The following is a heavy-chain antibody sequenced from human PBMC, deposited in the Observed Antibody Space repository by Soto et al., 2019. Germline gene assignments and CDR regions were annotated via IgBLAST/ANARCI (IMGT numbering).Heavy chain of an antibody. V-gene: IGHV1-69*01. Sequence: QVQLVQSGAEVKKPRSSVKVSCKASGGTFSSYAISWVRQAPGQGLEWMGGIIPIFGTANYAQKFQGRVTITADESTSTAYMELSSLRSEDTAVYYCARLYCSGGSCYSEDYYYYGMDVWGQGTTVTVSS. CDR3: ARLYCSGGSCYSEDYYYYGMDV. CDR1: GGTFSSYA. CDR2: IIPIFGTA. D-gene: IGHD2-15*01. J-gene: IGHJ6*02.